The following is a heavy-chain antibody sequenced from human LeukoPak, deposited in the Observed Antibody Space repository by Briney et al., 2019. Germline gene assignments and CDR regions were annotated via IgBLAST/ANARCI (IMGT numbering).Heavy chain of an antibody. J-gene: IGHJ6*02. V-gene: IGHV3-33*01. Sequence: PGGSLRLSCAASGFTFGIYGMHWVRQAPGKGLEWVASIWINGRDENYVDSVKGRFSISRDNSTLFLQMNSLRPEDTARYFCARGKGSGRFGYFYYGVDVWGQGTTVTVSS. CDR2: IWINGRDE. D-gene: IGHD3-10*01. CDR3: ARGKGSGRFGYFYYGVDV. CDR1: GFTFGIYG.